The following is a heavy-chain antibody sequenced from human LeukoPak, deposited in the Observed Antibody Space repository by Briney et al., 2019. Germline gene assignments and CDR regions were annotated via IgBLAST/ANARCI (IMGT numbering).Heavy chain of an antibody. CDR3: ATDPTVTTSKRAGWFDP. D-gene: IGHD4-11*01. CDR1: GGTFSSYA. J-gene: IGHJ5*02. CDR2: IIPIFGTA. V-gene: IGHV1-69*05. Sequence: ASVKVSCKASGGTFSSYAISWVRQAPGQGLEWMGRIIPIFGTANYAQKFQGRVTITTDESTSTAYMELSSLRSEDTAVYYCATDPTVTTSKRAGWFDPWGQGTLVTVSS.